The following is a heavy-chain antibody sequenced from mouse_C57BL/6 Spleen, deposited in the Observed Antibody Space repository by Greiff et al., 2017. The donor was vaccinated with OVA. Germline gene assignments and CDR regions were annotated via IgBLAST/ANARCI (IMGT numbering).Heavy chain of an antibody. CDR3: ARQGRGGGYFDY. CDR2: IRNLANSN. CDR1: GFTFSDYE. J-gene: IGHJ2*01. V-gene: IGHV5-15*01. Sequence: ELKLVGSGGGLLQPGGSLKLPCAASGFTFSDYEMAWVRQAPRKGPGWVAFIRNLANSNDYADTVTGRFTISREKSKNTLYLEMSSLRSEDTAMYYCARQGRGGGYFDYWGQGTTLTVSS. D-gene: IGHD1-1*02.